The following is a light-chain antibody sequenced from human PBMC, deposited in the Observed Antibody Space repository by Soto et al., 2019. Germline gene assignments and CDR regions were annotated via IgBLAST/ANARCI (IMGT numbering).Light chain of an antibody. V-gene: IGKV1-5*03. J-gene: IGKJ4*01. CDR3: QQCHSYSLT. CDR1: QSIRSR. Sequence: DIQMTQPPSTLSASVGDRVTITCRASQSIRSRLAWYQQKPGKAPKLLIYEASSLESGVPSRFSGRGSGTEFTLTITSLQPDDFATYYCQQCHSYSLTFGGGTKVDIK. CDR2: EAS.